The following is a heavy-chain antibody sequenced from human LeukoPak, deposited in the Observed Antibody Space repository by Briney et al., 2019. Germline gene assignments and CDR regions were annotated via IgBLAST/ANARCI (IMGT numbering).Heavy chain of an antibody. J-gene: IGHJ6*03. Sequence: GGSLRLSCAASGFTFSNYWMSWVRQAPGKGLEWVANIKEDGSERQYVGSVKGRFTISRDNAKNSLYLQMNSLRAEDTAVYYCARARTGFVNYYYMDVWGKGTTVTVSS. CDR1: GFTFSNYW. V-gene: IGHV3-7*01. CDR3: ARARTGFVNYYYMDV. D-gene: IGHD3-9*01. CDR2: IKEDGSER.